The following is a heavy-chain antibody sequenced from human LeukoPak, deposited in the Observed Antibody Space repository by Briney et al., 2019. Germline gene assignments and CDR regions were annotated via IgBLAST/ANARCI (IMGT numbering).Heavy chain of an antibody. V-gene: IGHV3-30*18. CDR3: AKGTHFDWLLKGY. CDR1: GFTFSNHG. J-gene: IGHJ4*02. Sequence: GRSLRLSCVASGFTFSNHGMHWVRQAPGQGLKWMAVISYDGSNKYYADSVKGRFTISRDNSKNTLYLQMNSLRAEDTAVYYCAKGTHFDWLLKGYWGQGTLVTVSS. CDR2: ISYDGSNK. D-gene: IGHD3-9*01.